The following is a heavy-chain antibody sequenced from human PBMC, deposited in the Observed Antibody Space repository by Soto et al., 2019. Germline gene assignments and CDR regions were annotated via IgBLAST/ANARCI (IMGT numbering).Heavy chain of an antibody. Sequence: SETLSLSCTVSGAPISSYYWSWIRQPPGKGLEWIGYISDSGSTNYNPSLKSRVTISVDTSKNQFSLKLSSVTAADTAVYYGARVAWAAAGGGTDYWGQGTLVTVSS. CDR2: ISDSGST. D-gene: IGHD6-13*01. J-gene: IGHJ4*02. CDR3: ARVAWAAAGGGTDY. V-gene: IGHV4-59*01. CDR1: GAPISSYY.